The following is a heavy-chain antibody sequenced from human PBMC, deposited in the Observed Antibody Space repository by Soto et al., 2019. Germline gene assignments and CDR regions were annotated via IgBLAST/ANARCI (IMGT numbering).Heavy chain of an antibody. Sequence: QVQLQESGPGLVRPSGTLSLTCTVSGDSISNTNWWSWVRQPPGKGLEWIGEIYHSGRPNYNPSLKRRVRISVNKSKNQFSLNLTSVTAADTAVYFCAKRSLRRLRFVETHWGQGTLVTVSS. CDR2: IYHSGRP. D-gene: IGHD3-3*01. CDR1: GDSISNTNW. V-gene: IGHV4-4*02. J-gene: IGHJ4*02. CDR3: AKRSLRRLRFVETH.